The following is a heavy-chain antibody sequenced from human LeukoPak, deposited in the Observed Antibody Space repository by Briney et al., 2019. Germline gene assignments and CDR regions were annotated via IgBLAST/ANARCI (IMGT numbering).Heavy chain of an antibody. CDR2: ISYDGGNK. D-gene: IGHD3-16*02. CDR1: GFTFSSYG. CDR3: AKPPYDYVWGSYRGDPFDY. Sequence: GGSLRLSCAASGFTFSSYGMHWVRQAPGKGLEWVAVISYDGGNKYYADSVKGRFTISRDNSKNTLYLQMISLRAEDTAVYYCAKPPYDYVWGSYRGDPFDYWGQGTLVTVSS. J-gene: IGHJ4*02. V-gene: IGHV3-30*18.